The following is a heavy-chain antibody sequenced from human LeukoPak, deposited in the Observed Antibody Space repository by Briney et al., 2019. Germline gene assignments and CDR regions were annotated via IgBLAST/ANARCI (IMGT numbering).Heavy chain of an antibody. V-gene: IGHV3-33*01. CDR2: IWNDAINK. CDR3: SRGHSDSRGYHSDY. CDR1: GFTFNNYG. D-gene: IGHD3-22*01. J-gene: IGHJ4*02. Sequence: GGSLRLSCAASGFTFNNYGMHWVRQAPGKGLEWVAVIWNDAINKYSADSVKGRLTISRDNSRNTLYLQMGSLRAEDLALYYCSRGHSDSRGYHSDYWGQGTLVTVSS.